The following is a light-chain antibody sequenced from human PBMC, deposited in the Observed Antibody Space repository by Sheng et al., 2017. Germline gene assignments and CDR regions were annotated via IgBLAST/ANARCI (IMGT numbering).Light chain of an antibody. J-gene: IGLJ3*02. CDR2: AVS. CDR3: SSFTSTKIVV. V-gene: IGLV2-14*01. Sequence: QSALTQPASVSGSPGQSISISCSGTSSDVGGYDYVSWYQQHPGEAPKLLIYAVSNRPSGVSHRFSGSKSGSTAYLTISGLQAEDEGTYYCSSFTSTKIVVFGGGTKLSVL. CDR1: SSDVGGYDY.